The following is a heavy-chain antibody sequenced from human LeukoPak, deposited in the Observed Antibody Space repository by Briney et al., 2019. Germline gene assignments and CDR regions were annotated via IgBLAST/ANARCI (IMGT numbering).Heavy chain of an antibody. V-gene: IGHV3-23*01. D-gene: IGHD4-17*01. CDR1: GFTVSSNY. J-gene: IGHJ4*02. CDR3: AKTLTYYFDY. Sequence: GGSLRLSCAASGFTVSSNYMSWVRQAPGKGLEWVSAISGSGGSTYYADSVKGRFTISRDNSKNTLYLQMNSLRAEDTAVYYCAKTLTYYFDYWGQGTLVTVSS. CDR2: ISGSGGST.